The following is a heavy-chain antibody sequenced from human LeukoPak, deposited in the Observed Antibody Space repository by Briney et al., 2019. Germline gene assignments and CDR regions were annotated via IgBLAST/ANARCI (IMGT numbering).Heavy chain of an antibody. J-gene: IGHJ5*02. CDR3: ARGYQLGSYLWFDP. V-gene: IGHV4-34*01. Sequence: SETLSLTCAVYGGSLSGYYWSWIRQPPGKGLEWIGEINHSGSTNYNPSLKSRVTISVDTSKNQFSLKLSSVTAADTAVYFCARGYQLGSYLWFDPWGQGTLVTVSS. CDR2: INHSGST. CDR1: GGSLSGYY. D-gene: IGHD2-2*01.